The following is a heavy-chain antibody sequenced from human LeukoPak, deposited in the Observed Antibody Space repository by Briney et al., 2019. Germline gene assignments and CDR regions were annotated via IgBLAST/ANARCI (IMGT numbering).Heavy chain of an antibody. CDR2: IAWNSGNT. CDR3: AKDMNSYGSGSSYNPWGPFDS. V-gene: IGHV3-9*01. J-gene: IGHJ4*02. Sequence: GGSLRLACAASGFTFDDYAIHWVRQAPGKGLEWVSGIAWNSGNTGFADSVKGRFTISRDNAENSLSLQMNSLTPEDTAFYFCAKDMNSYGSGSSYNPWGPFDSWGQGTLVTVSS. CDR1: GFTFDDYA. D-gene: IGHD3-10*01.